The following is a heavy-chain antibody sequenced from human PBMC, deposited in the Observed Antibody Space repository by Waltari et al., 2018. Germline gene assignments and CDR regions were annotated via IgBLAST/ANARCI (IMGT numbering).Heavy chain of an antibody. Sequence: QVQLQESGPGLVKPSGTLSLTCTVSGDSIRTNFFWSWVRQSPGKGLEWIGQVHQSGRSNYNPSLESRVTVSMDTSKNQFSLRVTSVTAADTAIYYCASDRGRGLYLDSWGQGTLVTVSP. J-gene: IGHJ4*02. D-gene: IGHD2-15*01. CDR3: ASDRGRGLYLDS. V-gene: IGHV4-4*02. CDR2: VHQSGRS. CDR1: GDSIRTNFF.